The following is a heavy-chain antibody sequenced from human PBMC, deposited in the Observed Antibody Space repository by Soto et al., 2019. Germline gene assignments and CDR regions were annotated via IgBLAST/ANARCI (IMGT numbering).Heavy chain of an antibody. J-gene: IGHJ4*02. CDR2: INAGDGGT. V-gene: IGHV1-3*01. CDR3: ARMWSGYNSH. CDR1: GYTFANYG. D-gene: IGHD6-25*01. Sequence: GASVKVSCKASGYTFANYGIHWVRQAPGQRLEWMGWINAGDGGTKYSENFQGRVTITRDTSASTVYLGLSSLSSEDTASYYCARMWSGYNSHWGQGTLVTVSS.